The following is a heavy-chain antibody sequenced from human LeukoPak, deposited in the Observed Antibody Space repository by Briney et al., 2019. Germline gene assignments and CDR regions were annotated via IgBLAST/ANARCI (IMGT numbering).Heavy chain of an antibody. V-gene: IGHV5-51*01. CDR1: GYIFTTYW. D-gene: IGHD2-8*01. J-gene: IGHJ4*02. Sequence: GESLKISCKASGYIFTTYWIGWVRQMPGKGLEWIGIIYPGDSDTRYSPSFQGQVTISADKSISTAYLQWSSLKASDTAMYYCVAKMGQDYWGQGTLVTVSS. CDR3: VAKMGQDY. CDR2: IYPGDSDT.